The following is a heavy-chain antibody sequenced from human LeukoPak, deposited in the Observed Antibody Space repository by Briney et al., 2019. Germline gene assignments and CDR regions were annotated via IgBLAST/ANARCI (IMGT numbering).Heavy chain of an antibody. CDR1: RFTFSNHC. Sequence: GCLLRVCCAAYRFTFSNHCMHSVRQAPGKWMQWETLMWFDGSNEHYADSVKGRFTVSRDNSRNTMYLQMNSLRAEDTGVYYCARDSLEWLSSLNGTDVWGQGTTVTVSS. J-gene: IGHJ6*02. CDR3: ARDSLEWLSSLNGTDV. CDR2: MWFDGSNE. V-gene: IGHV3-33*01. D-gene: IGHD3-3*01.